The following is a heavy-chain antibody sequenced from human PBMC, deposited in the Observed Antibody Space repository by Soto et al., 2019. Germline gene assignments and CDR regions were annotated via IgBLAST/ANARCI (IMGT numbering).Heavy chain of an antibody. CDR2: VYYSGSS. CDR3: AKLSCTSSTCYFPGWFDP. D-gene: IGHD2-2*01. CDR1: GDSISRGGSF. V-gene: IGHV4-31*03. J-gene: IGHJ5*02. Sequence: SETLSLTCTVSGDSISRGGSFWSWILQPPGKGLEWIANVYYSGSSYYNPSLKSRLTISVDTTKNQFSLQLKSMTAADTAVYYCAKLSCTSSTCYFPGWFDPWGQGTLVTVS.